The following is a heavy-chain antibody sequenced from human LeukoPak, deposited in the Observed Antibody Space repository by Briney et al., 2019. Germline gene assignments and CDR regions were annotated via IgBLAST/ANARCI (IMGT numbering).Heavy chain of an antibody. CDR3: ARDTGAWGYSYGYPGY. CDR1: GFTFSSYE. V-gene: IGHV3-48*03. Sequence: GGSLRLSCAASGFTFSSYEMNWVRQAPGKGLEWVSYISSSGSTIYYADSVKGRFTISRDNAKNSLYLQMNSLRAEDTAVYYCARDTGAWGYSYGYPGYWGQGTLVTVSS. J-gene: IGHJ4*02. D-gene: IGHD5-18*01. CDR2: ISSSGSTI.